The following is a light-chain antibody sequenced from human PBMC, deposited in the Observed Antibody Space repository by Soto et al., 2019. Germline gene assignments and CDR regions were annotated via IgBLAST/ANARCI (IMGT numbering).Light chain of an antibody. Sequence: EIVMTQSQATLSVSPGERATLSCRASQSVSSKLAWYQQKPGQASRLLIYRASTRATDIPARFSGSGSGTEFTLTISSLQSEDFAVYYCQQYNNWPPATFGQGTRVEIK. CDR1: QSVSSK. CDR3: QQYNNWPPAT. J-gene: IGKJ1*01. CDR2: RAS. V-gene: IGKV3-15*01.